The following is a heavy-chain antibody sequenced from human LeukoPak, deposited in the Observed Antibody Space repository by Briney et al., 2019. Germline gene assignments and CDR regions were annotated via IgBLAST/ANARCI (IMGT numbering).Heavy chain of an antibody. J-gene: IGHJ6*02. CDR3: ASRSGIAAAGYYYYGMDV. D-gene: IGHD6-13*01. CDR2: IYYSGST. V-gene: IGHV4-39*01. Sequence: SETLSLTCTVSGGSISSSSYYWGWIRQPPGKGLEWIGSIYYSGSTYYNPSLKSRVAISVDTSKNQFSLKLSSVTAADTAVYYCASRSGIAAAGYYYYGMDVWGQGTTVTVSS. CDR1: GGSISSSSYY.